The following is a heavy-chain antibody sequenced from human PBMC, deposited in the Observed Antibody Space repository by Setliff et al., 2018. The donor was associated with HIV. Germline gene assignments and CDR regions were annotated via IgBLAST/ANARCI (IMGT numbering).Heavy chain of an antibody. CDR2: IKEDGSEK. CDR1: GSIFSRYW. J-gene: IGHJ4*02. D-gene: IGHD3-16*01. Sequence: GESLKISCEASGSIFSRYWMSWVRQAPGKGLEWVANIKEDGSEKYYVDSVKGRFTVSRDNAKNSVYLQMNGLRVDDTALYYCTRDGGEYWGEGTLVTVSS. CDR3: TRDGGEY. V-gene: IGHV3-7*03.